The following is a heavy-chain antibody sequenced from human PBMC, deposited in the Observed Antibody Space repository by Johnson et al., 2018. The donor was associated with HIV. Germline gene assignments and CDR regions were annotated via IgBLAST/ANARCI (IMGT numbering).Heavy chain of an antibody. CDR3: AKRVSTGTTRVHELDDAFDI. V-gene: IGHV3-30*02. CDR2: IRYDGSNK. CDR1: GFTFSSYG. Sequence: QVQLVESGGGLVQPGGSLRLSCATSGFTFSSYGMHWVRQAPGKGLEWVAFIRYDGSNKYYADSVKGRFTISRDNSKNTLYLQMTSLRAEDTAVYYCAKRVSTGTTRVHELDDAFDIWGQGTMVTVSS. D-gene: IGHD1-7*01. J-gene: IGHJ3*02.